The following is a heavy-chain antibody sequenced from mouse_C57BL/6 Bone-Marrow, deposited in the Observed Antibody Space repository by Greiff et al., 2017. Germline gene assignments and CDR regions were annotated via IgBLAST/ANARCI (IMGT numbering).Heavy chain of an antibody. CDR1: GYTFTSYD. CDR3: AGGGNLAWFAY. J-gene: IGHJ3*01. Sequence: VQLQQSGPELVKPGASVKLSCKASGYTFTSYDINWVKQRPGQGLEWIGWIYPRDGSTKYNEKFKGKATLTVDTSSSTAYMELHSLTSEDSAVYFCAGGGNLAWFAYWGQGTLVTVSA. V-gene: IGHV1-85*01. D-gene: IGHD2-1*01. CDR2: IYPRDGST.